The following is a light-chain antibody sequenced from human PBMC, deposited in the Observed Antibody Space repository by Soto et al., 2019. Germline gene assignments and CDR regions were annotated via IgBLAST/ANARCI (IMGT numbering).Light chain of an antibody. V-gene: IGLV2-23*02. CDR3: CTYVGHVPK. Sequence: QSALTQPASVSGSPGQSITISCAGTTSDVAYYDLVSWYQQHPGRAPKLLIYEVDKRPSGISVRFSGSKSGATASLTISGLLPEDEAVYFCCTYVGHVPKFGGGTKLTVL. CDR2: EVD. J-gene: IGLJ2*01. CDR1: TSDVAYYDL.